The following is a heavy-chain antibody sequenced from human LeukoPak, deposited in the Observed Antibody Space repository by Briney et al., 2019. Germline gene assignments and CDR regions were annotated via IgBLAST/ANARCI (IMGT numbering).Heavy chain of an antibody. CDR1: GGSISSYY. Sequence: SETLSLTCTVSGGSISSYYWSWIRRPPGKGLEWIGYIYYSGSTNYNPSLKSRVTISVDTSKNQFSLKLSSVTAADTAVYYCARQGVDSSGYRPPDYWGQGTLVTVSS. CDR2: IYYSGST. CDR3: ARQGVDSSGYRPPDY. D-gene: IGHD3-22*01. V-gene: IGHV4-59*01. J-gene: IGHJ4*02.